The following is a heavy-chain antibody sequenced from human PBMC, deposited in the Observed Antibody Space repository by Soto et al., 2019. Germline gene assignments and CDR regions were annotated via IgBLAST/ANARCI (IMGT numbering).Heavy chain of an antibody. CDR2: INAGNGNT. Sequence: QVQLVQSGAEVKKPGASVKVSCKASGYTFTNYAIDWVRQAPGQRLEWMGWINAGNGNTKYSQKFLGRVTITRDTSPSTAYMELSSLRSEDTAVYYCARDMGFGLSDYWGQGILVTVSS. CDR1: GYTFTNYA. CDR3: ARDMGFGLSDY. V-gene: IGHV1-3*01. J-gene: IGHJ4*02. D-gene: IGHD3-10*01.